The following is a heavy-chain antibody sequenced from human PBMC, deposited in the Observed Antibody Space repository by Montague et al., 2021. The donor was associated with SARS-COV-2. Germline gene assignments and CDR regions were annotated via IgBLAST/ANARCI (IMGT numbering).Heavy chain of an antibody. D-gene: IGHD5-18*01. CDR2: VDYSGNT. CDR1: SGPISGSSDY. J-gene: IGHJ4*02. V-gene: IGHV4-39*01. Sequence: SETLSLTCTVTSGPISGSSDYWGWIRQSPGKGLEWIASVDYSGNTYYSPSLKSRLTLSVDTSKNQFSLKLNSVTATDTALYYCARREYSYGWGDWGQGTLVTVSS. CDR3: ARREYSYGWGD.